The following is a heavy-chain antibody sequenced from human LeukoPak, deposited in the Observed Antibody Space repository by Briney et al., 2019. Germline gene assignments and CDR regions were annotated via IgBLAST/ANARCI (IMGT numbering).Heavy chain of an antibody. D-gene: IGHD6-19*01. CDR3: ARRRGWLPFDY. Sequence: SETLSLTCAVYGGSFSGYYWSWIRQPPGKGLEWIGEINHSGSTNYNPSLKSRVTISVDTSKNQFSLKLSSVTAADTAVYYCARRRGWLPFDYWGQGTLVTVSS. J-gene: IGHJ4*02. CDR2: INHSGST. CDR1: GGSFSGYY. V-gene: IGHV4-34*01.